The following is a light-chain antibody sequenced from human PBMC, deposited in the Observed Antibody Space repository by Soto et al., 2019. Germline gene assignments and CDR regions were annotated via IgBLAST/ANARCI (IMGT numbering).Light chain of an antibody. Sequence: EIVLTQSPGTLSLSPGERATLSCRASQSVNSRYLAWYQQKAGQAPRLLIYGASSRATGIPDRFSGSGSGTDFTLTISRLEPEDCAVYYCQQYGSTPRTFGQGTKVEI. CDR2: GAS. J-gene: IGKJ1*01. V-gene: IGKV3-20*01. CDR3: QQYGSTPRT. CDR1: QSVNSRY.